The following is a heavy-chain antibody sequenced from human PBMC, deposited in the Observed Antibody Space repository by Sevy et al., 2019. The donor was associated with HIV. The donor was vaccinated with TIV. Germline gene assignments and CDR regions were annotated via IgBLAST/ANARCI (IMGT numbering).Heavy chain of an antibody. CDR1: DGSFSGYY. CDR3: ARSPPVVVVPGAPSWFDP. CDR2: INESGIT. V-gene: IGHV4-34*01. J-gene: IGHJ5*02. D-gene: IGHD2-2*01. Sequence: SETLSLTCAVHDGSFSGYYWNWIHQLPGKGLEWIGEINESGITNYNPSLKSRVTISVDTSKKQFSLKLNSVTAADTAVYFCARSPPVVVVPGAPSWFDPWGQGTLVTVSS.